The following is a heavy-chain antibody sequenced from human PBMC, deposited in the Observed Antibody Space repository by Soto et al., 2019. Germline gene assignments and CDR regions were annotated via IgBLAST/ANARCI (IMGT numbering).Heavy chain of an antibody. J-gene: IGHJ4*02. V-gene: IGHV4-31*01. CDR3: ARGFTMVLGVIHTPYFDY. CDR2: TYYSGST. CDR1: GGSISSGGYY. Sequence: QVQLQESGPGLVKPSQTLSLTCTVSGGSISSGGYYWSWIRQHPGKGLEWIGYTYYSGSTYYNPSLTTLVTISVHQSKKQFSLKLSSVTAAASPVYYCARGFTMVLGVIHTPYFDYWGQGTLVTVSS. D-gene: IGHD3-10*01.